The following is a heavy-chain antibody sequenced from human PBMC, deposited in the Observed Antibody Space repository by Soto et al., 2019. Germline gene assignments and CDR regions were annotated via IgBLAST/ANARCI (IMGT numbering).Heavy chain of an antibody. Sequence: QVQLVESGGGVVQPGRSLRLSCAASGFTFSSYAMHWVGQAPGKGLEWVAVISYDGSNKYYADSVKGRFTISRDNSKNTLYLQMNSLRAEDTAVYYCAREGRYSSGCIDYWGQGTLVTVSS. CDR1: GFTFSSYA. V-gene: IGHV3-30-3*01. J-gene: IGHJ4*02. D-gene: IGHD6-19*01. CDR3: AREGRYSSGCIDY. CDR2: ISYDGSNK.